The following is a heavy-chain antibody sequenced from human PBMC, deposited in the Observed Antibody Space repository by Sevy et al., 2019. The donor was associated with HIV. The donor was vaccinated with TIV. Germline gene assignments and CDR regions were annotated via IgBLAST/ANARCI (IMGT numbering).Heavy chain of an antibody. V-gene: IGHV6-1*01. D-gene: IGHD1-7*01. CDR3: ARKGSGSNWNYDAFDI. CDR2: TYYKSKWYN. J-gene: IGHJ3*02. CDR1: GESVSSNSVA. Sequence: SQTLSLTCAISGESVSSNSVAWNWIRQSPSTGLEWLGRTYYKSKWYNDSAVSVKSRITINSDTSKNQFSLQLNSVSPEDTAVYYCARKGSGSNWNYDAFDIWGQGTMVTVSS.